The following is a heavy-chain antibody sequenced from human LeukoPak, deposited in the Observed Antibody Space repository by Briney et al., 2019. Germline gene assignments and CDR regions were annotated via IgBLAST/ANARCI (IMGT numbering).Heavy chain of an antibody. CDR2: IHYSGST. J-gene: IGHJ5*02. CDR3: ATGRWGSSWYRGFDP. D-gene: IGHD6-13*01. Sequence: PSETLSLTCTVSGGSISTYYWSWIRQPPGKGLEWFGYIHYSGSTNYSPSLKSRVTISVDTSKNQFSLKLSSVTAADTAVYYCATGRWGSSWYRGFDPWGQGTLVTVSS. CDR1: GGSISTYY. V-gene: IGHV4-59*08.